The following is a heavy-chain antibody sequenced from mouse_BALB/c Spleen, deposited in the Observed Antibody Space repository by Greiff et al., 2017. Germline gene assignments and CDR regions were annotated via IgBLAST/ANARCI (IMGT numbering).Heavy chain of an antibody. D-gene: IGHD2-4*01. CDR3: ARGGDYDWFAY. CDR1: GFIFSSFG. V-gene: IGHV5-17*02. Sequence: EVMLVESGGGLVQPGGSRKLSCAASGFIFSSFGMHWVRQAPEKGLEWVAYISSGSSTIYYADTVKGRFTISRDNPKNTLFLQMTSLRSEDTAMYYCARGGDYDWFAYWGQGTLVSVSA. J-gene: IGHJ3*01. CDR2: ISSGSSTI.